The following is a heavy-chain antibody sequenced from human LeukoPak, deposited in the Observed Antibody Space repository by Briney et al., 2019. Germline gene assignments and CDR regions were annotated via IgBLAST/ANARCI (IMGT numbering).Heavy chain of an antibody. V-gene: IGHV1-69*13. CDR1: GGTFSSYA. CDR3: ASGGERYSSNWPRKPYNWFDP. J-gene: IGHJ5*02. Sequence: SVKVSCKASGGTFSSYAISWVRQAPGQGLEWMGGIIPIFGTANYAQKFQGRVTITADESTSTAYMELSSLRSEDTAVYYCASGGERYSSNWPRKPYNWFDPWGQGTLVTVSS. CDR2: IIPIFGTA. D-gene: IGHD6-13*01.